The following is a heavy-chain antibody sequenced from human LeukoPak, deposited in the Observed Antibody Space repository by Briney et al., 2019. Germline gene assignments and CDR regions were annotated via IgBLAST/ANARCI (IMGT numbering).Heavy chain of an antibody. V-gene: IGHV3-33*06. J-gene: IGHJ5*02. CDR3: AKDGHRSGDDFWSGYYPNWFDP. CDR2: IWYDGSNK. D-gene: IGHD3-3*01. CDR1: GFTFSSYG. Sequence: PGGSLRLSCAASGFTFSSYGMHWVRQAPGKGLEWVAVIWYDGSNKYYADSVKGRFTISRDNSKNTLYLQMNSLRAEDAAVYYCAKDGHRSGDDFWSGYYPNWFDPWGQGTLVTVSS.